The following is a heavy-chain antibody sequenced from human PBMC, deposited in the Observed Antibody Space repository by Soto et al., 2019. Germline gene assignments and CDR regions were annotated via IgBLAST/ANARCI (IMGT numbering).Heavy chain of an antibody. CDR3: ARDLGYSSASGWFDP. CDR2: ISAYNGNT. Sequence: ASVKVSCNASGYTFTSYFISWVRQAPGQGLEWMGWISAYNGNTNYAQKLQGRVTMTTDTSTSTAYMELRSLRSDDTAVYYCARDLGYSSASGWFDPWGQGTLVTVSS. V-gene: IGHV1-18*01. CDR1: GYTFTSYF. J-gene: IGHJ5*02. D-gene: IGHD6-19*01.